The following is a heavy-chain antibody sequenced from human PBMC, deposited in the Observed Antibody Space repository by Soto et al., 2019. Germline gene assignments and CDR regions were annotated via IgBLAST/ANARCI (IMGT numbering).Heavy chain of an antibody. CDR2: INPYNGAT. J-gene: IGHJ4*02. CDR1: GYTFTDYH. V-gene: IGHV1-2*02. D-gene: IGHD3-3*01. Sequence: ASVKVSCKASGYTFTDYHLHWVRQAPGHGLEWMGWINPYNGATNSAQKFHDRVTLTRDTSSGTAYIELSSLRADDTAIYYCATEASISRGPNPLADWGQGTLVTVSS. CDR3: ATEASISRGPNPLAD.